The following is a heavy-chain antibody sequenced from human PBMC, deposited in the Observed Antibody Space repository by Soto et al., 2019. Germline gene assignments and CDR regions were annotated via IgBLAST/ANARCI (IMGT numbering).Heavy chain of an antibody. CDR1: VFTFRIYA. CDR2: VSGRSDNT. CDR3: ARAPPDSSSWYWFDS. D-gene: IGHD6-13*01. V-gene: IGHV3-23*01. Sequence: GGSLGLCCAACVFTFRIYAMGWVGQAPGQGLEWVSSVSGRSDNTYYADSVKGRFIISRDNSKNTLYLQMSSLRAEDTAVYYCARAPPDSSSWYWFDSWGQGTRVTVSS. J-gene: IGHJ5*01.